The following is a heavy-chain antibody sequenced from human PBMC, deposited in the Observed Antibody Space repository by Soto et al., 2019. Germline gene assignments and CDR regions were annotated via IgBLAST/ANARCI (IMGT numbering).Heavy chain of an antibody. V-gene: IGHV1-69*01. CDR1: GGTFSSYA. Sequence: QVQLVQSGAEVKKPGSSMKVSCKASGGTFSSYAISWVRQAPGQGLELMGGSIPSFGTANYAQQFQGRVTITADESTSTAYMELSSLRSEDTAVYYCARGYGGNLRALSFDYWGQGNLVTVSS. CDR3: ARGYGGNLRALSFDY. D-gene: IGHD2-21*02. CDR2: SIPSFGTA. J-gene: IGHJ4*02.